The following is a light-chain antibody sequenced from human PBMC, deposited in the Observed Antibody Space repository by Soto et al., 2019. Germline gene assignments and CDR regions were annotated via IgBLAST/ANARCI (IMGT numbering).Light chain of an antibody. Sequence: QSALTQPASLSGSPGQSITVSCTGTSSDVGGYNYVSWYQQHPGKAPKLLIYEVSNRPSGVSNRFSGSKSGNTASLTISGLEAEDEAEYYCSSYTSSITYVFGTGTKVTVL. CDR3: SSYTSSITYV. J-gene: IGLJ1*01. CDR1: SSDVGGYNY. CDR2: EVS. V-gene: IGLV2-14*01.